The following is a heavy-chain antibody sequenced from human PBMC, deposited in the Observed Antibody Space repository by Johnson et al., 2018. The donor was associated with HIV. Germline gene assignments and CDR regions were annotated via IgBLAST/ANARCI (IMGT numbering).Heavy chain of an antibody. CDR1: GFTFDDND. CDR3: AKDLFTEREDDVFDI. CDR2: FNWNGGGT. V-gene: IGHV3-20*03. D-gene: IGHD1-26*01. J-gene: IGHJ3*02. Sequence: VQLVESGGGVVGPGGSLRLSSTVPGFTFDDNDMSRVRQAPGKGLECVSGFNWNGGGTGHADPGVGRLTISRDNAKNTLYLQMNSLRAEDTAVYYCAKDLFTEREDDVFDIWGQGTMVTVSS.